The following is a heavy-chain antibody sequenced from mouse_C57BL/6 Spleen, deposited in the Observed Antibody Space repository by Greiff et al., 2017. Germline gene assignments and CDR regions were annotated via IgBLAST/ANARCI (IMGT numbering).Heavy chain of an antibody. J-gene: IGHJ3*01. Sequence: VQLKQSGPELVKPGASVKISCKASGYSFTGYYMNWVKQSPEKSLEWIGEINPSTGGTTYNQKFKAKATLTVDKSSSTAYMQLKSLTSEDSAVYYCARREGAYWGQGTLVTVSA. CDR2: INPSTGGT. V-gene: IGHV1-42*01. CDR3: ARREGAY. CDR1: GYSFTGYY.